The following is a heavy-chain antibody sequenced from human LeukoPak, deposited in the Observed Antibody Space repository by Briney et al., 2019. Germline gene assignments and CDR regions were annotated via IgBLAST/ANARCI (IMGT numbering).Heavy chain of an antibody. J-gene: IGHJ6*03. D-gene: IGHD3-16*02. Sequence: ASVKVSCKASGYMFNLYGISWVRQAPGQGLEWMGWISAYNGNTNYAQKLQGRVTMTTDTSTSTAYMELRSLRSDDTAVYYCARSVGLRLGELSSYYYYYMDVWGKGTTVTVSS. V-gene: IGHV1-18*01. CDR3: ARSVGLRLGELSSYYYYYMDV. CDR1: GYMFNLYG. CDR2: ISAYNGNT.